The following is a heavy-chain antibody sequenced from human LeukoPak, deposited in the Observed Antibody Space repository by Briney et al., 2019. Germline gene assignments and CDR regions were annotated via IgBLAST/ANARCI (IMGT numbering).Heavy chain of an antibody. CDR1: GFTFSSYA. Sequence: PGGSLRLSCAASGFTFSSYAMSWIRQPPGKGLEWIGSIYYSGSTYYNPSLKSRVTISVDTSKNQFSLKLSSVTAADTAVYYCARHLSSLRGLFDYWGQGTLVTVSS. CDR3: ARHLSSLRGLFDY. CDR2: IYYSGST. J-gene: IGHJ4*02. V-gene: IGHV4-39*01. D-gene: IGHD4-17*01.